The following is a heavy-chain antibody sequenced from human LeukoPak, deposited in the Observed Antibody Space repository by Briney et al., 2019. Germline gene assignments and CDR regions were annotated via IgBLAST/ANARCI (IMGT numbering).Heavy chain of an antibody. V-gene: IGHV3-48*01. Sequence: PGGSLRLSCAASGFTFSSYSMHWVRQAPGKGLEWVSYITSSGNTIYYADSVKGRFTISRDNAKNSLYLQMNSLRAEDTAMYYCAREGWIAVAGSSFDYWGQGTLVTVSS. J-gene: IGHJ4*02. D-gene: IGHD6-19*01. CDR3: AREGWIAVAGSSFDY. CDR2: ITSSGNTI. CDR1: GFTFSSYS.